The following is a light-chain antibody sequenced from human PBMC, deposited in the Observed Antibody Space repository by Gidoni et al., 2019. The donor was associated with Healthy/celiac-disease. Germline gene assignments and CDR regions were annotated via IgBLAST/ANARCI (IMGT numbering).Light chain of an antibody. J-gene: IGKJ4*01. Sequence: EIVLTQSPATLSLSPGERATLSCRASQSVSSYLAWYQQKPGQAPRLLIYDASNRATGIQARFSGSGSGTDFTLTISSLEPEDFAVYYCQQSSNWPLLTFGGGTKVEIK. V-gene: IGKV3-11*01. CDR2: DAS. CDR1: QSVSSY. CDR3: QQSSNWPLLT.